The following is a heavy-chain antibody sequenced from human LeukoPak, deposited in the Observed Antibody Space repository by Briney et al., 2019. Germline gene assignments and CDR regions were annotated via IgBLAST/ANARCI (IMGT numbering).Heavy chain of an antibody. Sequence: ASVKVSCKVSGYTLTELSMHWVRQAPGQRLEWMGWINAGNGNTKYSQKFQGRVTITRDTSASTVYMELTSLRSEDTAVYYCGRSDYGDYGITYWGQGTLVTVSS. CDR1: GYTLTELS. J-gene: IGHJ4*02. CDR2: INAGNGNT. D-gene: IGHD4-17*01. V-gene: IGHV1-3*01. CDR3: GRSDYGDYGITY.